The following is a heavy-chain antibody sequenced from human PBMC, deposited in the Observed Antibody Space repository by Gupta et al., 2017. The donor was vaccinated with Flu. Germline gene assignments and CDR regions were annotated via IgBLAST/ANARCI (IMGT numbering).Heavy chain of an antibody. D-gene: IGHD3-22*01. J-gene: IGHJ4*02. CDR3: ARAADYYDSSAFDY. CDR2: MNPNSGNT. Sequence: QVQLVQSGAEAKKPGASVKVSCKASGYTFTSYDFNWVRQATGQGLGWMGWMNPNSGNTGYAKKFQGRVTMTRNTSIRTAYMELSSLRSEDTAVYYCARAADYYDSSAFDYWGQGTLVTVSS. CDR1: GYTFTSYD. V-gene: IGHV1-8*01.